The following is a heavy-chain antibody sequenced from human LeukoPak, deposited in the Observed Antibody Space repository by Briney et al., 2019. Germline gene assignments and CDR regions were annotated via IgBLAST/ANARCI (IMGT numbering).Heavy chain of an antibody. J-gene: IGHJ5*02. CDR1: GGSFSGYY. CDR3: TRDTGTTGEVKFDP. V-gene: IGHV4-4*07. D-gene: IGHD4-17*01. Sequence: SETLSLTCAVYGGSFSGYYWSWIRQPAGKGLEWIGRIYTSGSTTYNPSLKSRVTMSVDTSKSQFSLNLMSVTAADTAVYYCTRDTGTTGEVKFDPRGQGTLVTVSS. CDR2: IYTSGST.